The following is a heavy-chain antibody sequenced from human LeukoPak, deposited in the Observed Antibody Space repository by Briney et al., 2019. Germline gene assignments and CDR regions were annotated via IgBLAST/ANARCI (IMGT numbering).Heavy chain of an antibody. CDR1: GYTFTSYG. CDR3: ARLYDSSGYYYMYSHYYYYYMDV. J-gene: IGHJ6*03. V-gene: IGHV1-18*01. Sequence: GASVKVSCKASGYTFTSYGLSWVRQAPGQGLEWMGWISAYNGNTNYAQKLQGRVTMTTDTSTSTAYMELRSLRSDDTAVYYCARLYDSSGYYYMYSHYYYYYMDVWGKGTTVTVSS. CDR2: ISAYNGNT. D-gene: IGHD3-22*01.